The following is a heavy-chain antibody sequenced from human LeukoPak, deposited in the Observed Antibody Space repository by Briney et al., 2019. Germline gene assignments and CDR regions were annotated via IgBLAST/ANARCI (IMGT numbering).Heavy chain of an antibody. J-gene: IGHJ3*02. CDR3: ARDVPGSSGHFNDAFDM. CDR1: GGTFSRYA. D-gene: IGHD3-22*01. Sequence: VKVSCKTSGGTFSRYAINWVRQAPGQGLEWMGRIIPIFHSANYAQKFQGRVTITTEQSTSTAYMELRSLKSEDTAVYYCARDVPGSSGHFNDAFDMWGQGTMVTVSS. V-gene: IGHV1-69*05. CDR2: IIPIFHSA.